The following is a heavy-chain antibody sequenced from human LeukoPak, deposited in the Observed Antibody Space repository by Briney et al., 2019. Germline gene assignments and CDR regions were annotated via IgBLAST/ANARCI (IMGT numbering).Heavy chain of an antibody. Sequence: SETLSLTCTVSGGSISSYYWSWIRQPPGKGLEWLGYIYYSGSTNYNPSLKSRVTISVDTSKNQFSLKLSSVTAADTAVYYCARAPSSGSYLYYSCYYMDVWGKGTTVTVSS. CDR2: IYYSGST. CDR1: GGSISSYY. V-gene: IGHV4-59*01. D-gene: IGHD1-26*01. J-gene: IGHJ6*03. CDR3: ARAPSSGSYLYYSCYYMDV.